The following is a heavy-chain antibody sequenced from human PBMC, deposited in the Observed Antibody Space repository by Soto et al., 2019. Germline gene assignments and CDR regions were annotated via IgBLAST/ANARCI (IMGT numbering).Heavy chain of an antibody. Sequence: QVHLVQSGAEVKKPGASVKVSCKGSGYIFTTYGITWVRQAPGQGLEWMGWISAHNGNTNYAQKLQGRVTVNRATSTSTAYMELRNLRSDDTAVYYCARGRYGDYWGQGALVTVSS. V-gene: IGHV1-18*01. D-gene: IGHD1-1*01. CDR2: ISAHNGNT. CDR1: GYIFTTYG. CDR3: ARGRYGDY. J-gene: IGHJ4*02.